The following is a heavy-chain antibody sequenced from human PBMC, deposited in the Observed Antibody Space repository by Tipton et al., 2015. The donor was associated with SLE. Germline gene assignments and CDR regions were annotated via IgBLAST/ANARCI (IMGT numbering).Heavy chain of an antibody. Sequence: SLRLSCAASGFTFDDYGMSWVRQAPGKGLEWVSCINWNGGSTGYADSVKGRFTISRDNAKNSLYLQMNSLRAEDTALYYCARAPYSSSSGDYWGQGTLVTVSS. CDR2: INWNGGST. CDR3: ARAPYSSSSGDY. J-gene: IGHJ4*02. D-gene: IGHD6-6*01. V-gene: IGHV3-20*04. CDR1: GFTFDDYG.